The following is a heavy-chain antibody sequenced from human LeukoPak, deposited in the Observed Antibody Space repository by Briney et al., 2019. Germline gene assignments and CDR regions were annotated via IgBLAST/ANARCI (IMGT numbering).Heavy chain of an antibody. J-gene: IGHJ5*02. CDR3: ANCHGGFGELWVWFGP. D-gene: IGHD3-10*01. V-gene: IGHV3-23*01. CDR2: ISGGGDST. Sequence: TGGSLRLSCAASGFTFSTYSMNWVRQAPGKGLEWPSAISGGGDSTYYADSVKGRFTISRDNAKDTLYLQMNSLRVEDTATYYCANCHGGFGELWVWFGPWGQRTLVTVSS. CDR1: GFTFSTYS.